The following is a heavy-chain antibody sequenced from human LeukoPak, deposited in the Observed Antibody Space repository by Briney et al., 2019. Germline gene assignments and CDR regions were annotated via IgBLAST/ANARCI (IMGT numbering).Heavy chain of an antibody. J-gene: IGHJ2*01. Sequence: GGSLRLSCAASGFTFSNYAMSWVRQAPGKGLECVSGISASSGSTYHAASVRGRFSISRDNSKNTLYLQMNSLRAEDTAVYYCAKDYYGSGSRYWSFDLWGRGTLVTVSS. D-gene: IGHD3-10*01. V-gene: IGHV3-23*01. CDR2: ISASSGST. CDR3: AKDYYGSGSRYWSFDL. CDR1: GFTFSNYA.